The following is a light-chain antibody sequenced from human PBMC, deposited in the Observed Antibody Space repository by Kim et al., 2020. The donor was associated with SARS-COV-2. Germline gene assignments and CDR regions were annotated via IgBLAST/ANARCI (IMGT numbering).Light chain of an antibody. Sequence: RATINCQSSQSVLYSSNNENYLAWYQQKPRQPPKLLIYWASTRESGVPDRFSGSGSGTDFTLTISSLQAEDVAVYYCQQYYSSPYTFGQGTKLEI. J-gene: IGKJ2*01. CDR1: QSVLYSSNNENY. CDR3: QQYYSSPYT. CDR2: WAS. V-gene: IGKV4-1*01.